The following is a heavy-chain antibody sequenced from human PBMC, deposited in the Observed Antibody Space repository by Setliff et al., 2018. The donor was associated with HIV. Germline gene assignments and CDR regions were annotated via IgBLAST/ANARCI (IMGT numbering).Heavy chain of an antibody. J-gene: IGHJ6*02. V-gene: IGHV5-51*01. CDR1: DYTFTTYW. CDR2: IYPDDSNI. CDR3: ARRGHYDSSGYPPGYYYGMDV. D-gene: IGHD3-22*01. Sequence: PGESLKISCKALDYTFTTYWIGWVRQKPGEGLEWMGIIYPDDSNIRYNPSFQSHVTISADKSIATAYLQWSSLKASDTAMYYCARRGHYDSSGYPPGYYYGMDVWGQGTTVTVSS.